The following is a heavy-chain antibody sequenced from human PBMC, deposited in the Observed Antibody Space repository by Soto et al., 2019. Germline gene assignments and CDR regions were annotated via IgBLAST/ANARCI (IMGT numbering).Heavy chain of an antibody. CDR1: GGSISSSSYY. V-gene: IGHV4-39*01. CDR3: ASSLPAYISYHKWPFDY. J-gene: IGHJ4*02. Sequence: TSETLSLTCTVSGGSISSSSYYWGWIRQPPGKGLEWIGSIYYSGSTYYNPSLKSRVTISVDTSKNQFSLKLSSVTAADTAVYYCASSLPAYISYHKWPFDYWGQGTLVTVSS. D-gene: IGHD2-2*01. CDR2: IYYSGST.